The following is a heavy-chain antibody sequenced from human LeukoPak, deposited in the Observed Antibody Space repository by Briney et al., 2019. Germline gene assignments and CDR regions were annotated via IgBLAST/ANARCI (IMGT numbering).Heavy chain of an antibody. Sequence: WRSLRLSCAASGFTFSSYAMSWVRQAPAKGQGWVSAISGSGGSTYYADSVKGRFTISRENSKNTLYLQMNSLRAEDTAVYYCEREQLVRGYYFDYWGQGTLVTVSS. J-gene: IGHJ4*02. D-gene: IGHD6-13*01. V-gene: IGHV3-23*01. CDR1: GFTFSSYA. CDR2: ISGSGGST. CDR3: EREQLVRGYYFDY.